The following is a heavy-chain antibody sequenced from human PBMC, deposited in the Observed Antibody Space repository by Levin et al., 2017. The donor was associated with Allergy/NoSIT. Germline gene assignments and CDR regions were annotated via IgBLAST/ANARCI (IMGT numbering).Heavy chain of an antibody. D-gene: IGHD3-22*01. CDR3: ASWAMYHYDRSAFDYFYYAMDV. CDR2: ISAGGNYI. CDR1: GILFSSYD. V-gene: IGHV3-21*01. J-gene: IGHJ6*02. Sequence: GESLKISCAASGILFSSYDMNWVRQAPGKGLEWVSSISAGGNYIYYADSVKGRFTISRDNAKNSLFLQMNSLRAEDTAVNYWASWAMYHYDRSAFDYFYYAMDVWGQGTTVTVSS.